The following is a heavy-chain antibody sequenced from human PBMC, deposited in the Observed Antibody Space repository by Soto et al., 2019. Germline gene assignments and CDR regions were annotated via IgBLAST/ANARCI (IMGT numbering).Heavy chain of an antibody. D-gene: IGHD3-16*01. CDR3: VRDVGFAYVN. V-gene: IGHV3-7*01. CDR1: GFSFSSYW. CDR2: IKQDESEK. J-gene: IGHJ4*02. Sequence: EVQLVESGGGLVQPGGSLRISCKGSGFSFSSYWMSWVRQAPGKGLEWVASIKQDESEKYYVDSVKGRFTISRDNVDDSVFLHMNSLSAEDTAVYFCVRDVGFAYVNWGQGTLVTVSS.